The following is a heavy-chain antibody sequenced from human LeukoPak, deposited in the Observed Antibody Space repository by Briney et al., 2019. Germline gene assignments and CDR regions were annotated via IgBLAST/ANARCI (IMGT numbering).Heavy chain of an antibody. D-gene: IGHD4-23*01. CDR1: GYTFTSYY. Sequence: GASVKVSCKASGYTFTSYYMHWVRQAPGQGLEWMGIINPSGGSTSYAQKFQGRVTMTRDTSTSTAYMELSSLRSEDTAVYYCARVSYGGNSYGIWGQGTMVTVSS. V-gene: IGHV1-46*01. CDR3: ARVSYGGNSYGI. CDR2: INPSGGST. J-gene: IGHJ3*02.